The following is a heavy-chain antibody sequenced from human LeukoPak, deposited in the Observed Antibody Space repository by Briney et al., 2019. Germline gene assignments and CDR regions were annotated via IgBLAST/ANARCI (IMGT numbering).Heavy chain of an antibody. CDR1: GFTFSNVW. J-gene: IGHJ4*02. Sequence: GGSLRLSCAASGFTFSNVWMSWVRKAPGKGLEWVGRIKSKTDGGTTDYAAPVKGRFTISRDDSKNTLYLQMNSLKIEDTAVYYCTRLDYGVDYWGQGTLVTVSS. D-gene: IGHD4/OR15-4a*01. CDR2: IKSKTDGGTT. CDR3: TRLDYGVDY. V-gene: IGHV3-15*01.